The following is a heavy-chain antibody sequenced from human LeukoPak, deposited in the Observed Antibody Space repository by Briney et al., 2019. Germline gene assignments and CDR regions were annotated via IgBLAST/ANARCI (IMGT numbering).Heavy chain of an antibody. D-gene: IGHD4-23*01. CDR1: GFDLWRYA. V-gene: IGHV3-23*01. CDR3: VRVNYGGNSGYHFDY. Sequence: PGGTLRLSCAASGFDLWRYAMSWVRHAPGEGLGRGAENSDGGERTHYADSVQAWFKVSRDNSKKTLFLQLGSLRVQDTAIYHCVRVNYGGNSGYHFDYWGQGT. CDR2: NSDGGERT. J-gene: IGHJ4*02.